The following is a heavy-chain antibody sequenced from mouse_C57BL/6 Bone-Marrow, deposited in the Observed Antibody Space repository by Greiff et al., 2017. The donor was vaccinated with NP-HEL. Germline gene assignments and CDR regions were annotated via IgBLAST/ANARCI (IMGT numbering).Heavy chain of an antibody. Sequence: VQLQQSGAELVKPGASVKLSCKASGYTFTEYTIHWVKQRSGQGLEWIGWFYPGSGRLKYNEKFKDKATLTADKSSSTVYMDLSRLTSEDSAVYFCARHGDYFGSSYGYFDVWGTGTTVTVSS. CDR1: GYTFTEYT. D-gene: IGHD1-1*01. CDR2: FYPGSGRL. J-gene: IGHJ1*03. V-gene: IGHV1-62-2*01. CDR3: ARHGDYFGSSYGYFDV.